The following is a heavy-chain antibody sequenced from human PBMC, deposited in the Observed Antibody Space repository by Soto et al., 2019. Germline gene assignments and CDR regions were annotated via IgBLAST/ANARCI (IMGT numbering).Heavy chain of an antibody. CDR3: ARAKDVNGDYKRLDAFDI. CDR2: INRDGSST. D-gene: IGHD4-17*01. J-gene: IGHJ3*02. CDR1: GFTFNDHW. Sequence: EVQVVESGGGLVQPGGSLRLSCAGSGFTFNDHWMHWVRQGPGKGLEWVSRINRDGSSTSYADSVKGRFTISRDNAKNTLYLQMNSLRAEDTAVYYCARAKDVNGDYKRLDAFDIWGQGTMVTVSS. V-gene: IGHV3-74*01.